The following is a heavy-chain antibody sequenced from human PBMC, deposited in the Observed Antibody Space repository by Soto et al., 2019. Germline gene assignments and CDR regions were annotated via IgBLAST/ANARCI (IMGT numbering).Heavy chain of an antibody. CDR2: ISYDGSNK. CDR1: GFTFSSYA. D-gene: IGHD5-18*01. CDR3: ARDRDSYGPYYFDY. V-gene: IGHV3-30-3*01. J-gene: IGHJ4*02. Sequence: GGSLRLSCAASGFTFSSYAMHWVRQAPGKGLEWVAVISYDGSNKYYADSVKGRSTISRDNSKNTLYLQMNSLRAEDTAVYYCARDRDSYGPYYFDYWGQGARVTVSS.